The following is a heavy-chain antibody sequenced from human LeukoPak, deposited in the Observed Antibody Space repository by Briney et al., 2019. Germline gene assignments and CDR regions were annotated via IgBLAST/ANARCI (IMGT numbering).Heavy chain of an antibody. CDR3: ARQGCSGVSCYTVDH. Sequence: GESLKISCQGSGYSFTNDWIGWVRQMSGKGLEWMGIINPADSETRYNPSFQGQVTISADKSSSTAYLQWSSLKASDSAMYYCARQGCSGVSCYTVDHWGQGTLVTVSS. V-gene: IGHV5-51*01. CDR1: GYSFTNDW. D-gene: IGHD2-2*02. J-gene: IGHJ4*02. CDR2: INPADSET.